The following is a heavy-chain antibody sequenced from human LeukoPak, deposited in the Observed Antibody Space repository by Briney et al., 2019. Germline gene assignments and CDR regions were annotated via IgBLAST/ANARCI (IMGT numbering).Heavy chain of an antibody. Sequence: SVKVSCKASGGTFSSYAISWVRQAPGQGLEWMGGIIPIFGTANYAQKFQGRVTITADESTSTAYMELSSLRSEDTAVYYCARDRGGNYYGSGSYGDYYYYMDVWGKGTTVTISS. V-gene: IGHV1-69*13. J-gene: IGHJ6*03. CDR2: IIPIFGTA. CDR1: GGTFSSYA. D-gene: IGHD3-10*01. CDR3: ARDRGGNYYGSGSYGDYYYYMDV.